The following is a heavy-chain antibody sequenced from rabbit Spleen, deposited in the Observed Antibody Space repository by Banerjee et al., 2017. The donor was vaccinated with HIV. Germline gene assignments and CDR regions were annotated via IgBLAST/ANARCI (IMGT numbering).Heavy chain of an antibody. Sequence: EQLEESGGGLVKPGGTLTLTCTASGFSFTYIDYLCWVRQPPGKGPEWIACVAAGVSFTTYYATWAKGRFTISKTSSTTVTLQMTSLTAADTATYFCARDSGTSFSSYGMDLWGPGTLVT. CDR3: ARDSGTSFSSYGMDL. CDR2: VAAGVSFTT. D-gene: IGHD8-1*01. J-gene: IGHJ6*01. CDR1: GFSFTYIDY. V-gene: IGHV1S45*01.